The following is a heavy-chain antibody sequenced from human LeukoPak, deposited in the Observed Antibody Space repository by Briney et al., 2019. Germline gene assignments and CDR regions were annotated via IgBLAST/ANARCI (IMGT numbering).Heavy chain of an antibody. J-gene: IGHJ6*02. Sequence: GGSLRLSCAASGLTFSSYSMNWVRQAPGKGLEWVSSISSSSSYIYYADSVKGRFTISRDNAKSSLYLQMNSLRAEDTAVYYCARCSGYGMDVWGQGTTVTVSS. CDR3: ARCSGYGMDV. CDR2: ISSSSSYI. CDR1: GLTFSSYS. D-gene: IGHD3-10*02. V-gene: IGHV3-21*01.